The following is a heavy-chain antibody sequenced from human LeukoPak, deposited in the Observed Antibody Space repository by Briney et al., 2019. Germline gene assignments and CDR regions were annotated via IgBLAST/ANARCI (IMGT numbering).Heavy chain of an antibody. CDR1: GYTFTGYY. D-gene: IGHD3-10*01. V-gene: IGHV1-2*02. Sequence: ASVKVSCEASGYTFTGYYIHWVRQAPGQGLEWLGWINPNNGGTKFAQKFQGRVTMTRDTSISTAYMELSGLGSDDTAVYYCGSWDYGSGSYSPYYWGQGTLVTVSS. J-gene: IGHJ4*02. CDR3: GSWDYGSGSYSPYY. CDR2: INPNNGGT.